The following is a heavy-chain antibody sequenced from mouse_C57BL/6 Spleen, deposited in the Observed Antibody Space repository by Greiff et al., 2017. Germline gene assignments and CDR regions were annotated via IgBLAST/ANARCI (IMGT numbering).Heavy chain of an antibody. V-gene: IGHV1-85*01. CDR3: ARRYYYGSSLYAMDY. CDR1: GYTFTSYD. D-gene: IGHD1-1*01. CDR2: IYPSVGST. J-gene: IGHJ4*01. Sequence: VQLKESGPELVKPGASVKLSCKASGYTFTSYDINWVKQRPGQGLAWIGWIYPSVGSTKYNEKFKGKATLTVDTSSSTAYMELHSLTSEDSAVYFCARRYYYGSSLYAMDYWGQGTSVTVSS.